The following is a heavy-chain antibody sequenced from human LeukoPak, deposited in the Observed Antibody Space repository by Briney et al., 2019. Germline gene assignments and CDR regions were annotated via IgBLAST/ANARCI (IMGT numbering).Heavy chain of an antibody. CDR3: ARPSRSVSTAGAFDI. J-gene: IGHJ3*02. CDR2: IYYSGGT. Sequence: SETLSLTCTVSGDSISLYYWSWIRQPPGKGLEWIGYIYYSGGTNYNPSLKSRVTISVDTSKNQFSLKLSSVTAADTAVYYCARPSRSVSTAGAFDIWGQGTMVTVSS. V-gene: IGHV4-59*01. D-gene: IGHD5/OR15-5a*01. CDR1: GDSISLYY.